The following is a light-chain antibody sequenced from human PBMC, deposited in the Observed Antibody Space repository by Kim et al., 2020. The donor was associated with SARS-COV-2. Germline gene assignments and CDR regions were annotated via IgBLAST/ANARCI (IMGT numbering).Light chain of an antibody. CDR1: SSDVGGFNY. CDR3: SSYTTSSTYV. V-gene: IGLV2-14*03. CDR2: DVT. J-gene: IGLJ1*01. Sequence: QSALTQPASVSGSPGQSITISCTGTSSDVGGFNYVSWYQQHTGKAPQLIIYDVTNRPSGVSNRSSGSKSGNTASLTISGLQAEDEANYYCSSYTTSSTYVFGTGTKVTVL.